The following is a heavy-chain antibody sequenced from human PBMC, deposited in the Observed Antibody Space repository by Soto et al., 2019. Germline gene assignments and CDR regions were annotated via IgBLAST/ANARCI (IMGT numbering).Heavy chain of an antibody. D-gene: IGHD2-2*01. Sequence: GGSLRLSCAASGFTFSSYGMHWVRQAPGKGLEWVAVISYDGSNKYYADSVKGRFTISRDNSKNTLYLQMNSLRAQDTAVSYCAKDLIVVARDAYYYYGMDVWGQGTTVTVSS. J-gene: IGHJ6*02. CDR2: ISYDGSNK. V-gene: IGHV3-30*18. CDR3: AKDLIVVARDAYYYYGMDV. CDR1: GFTFSSYG.